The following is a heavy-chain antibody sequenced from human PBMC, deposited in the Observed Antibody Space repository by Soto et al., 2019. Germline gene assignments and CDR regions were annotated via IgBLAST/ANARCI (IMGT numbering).Heavy chain of an antibody. CDR2: IYYSGST. CDR3: ARASCRRWCGSCYPSPCFAS. J-gene: IGHJ5*01. D-gene: IGHD2-15*01. V-gene: IGHV4-30-4*02. Sequence: SETLSLTCTVSGASISSGDYYWTWIRQPPGKGLEWIGSIYYSGSTYYNPSLKSRVTISVDTSKNQFSLKLSSVTAADTAVYYCARASCRRWCGSCYPSPCFASWAKGTLVTVSS. CDR1: GASISSGDYY.